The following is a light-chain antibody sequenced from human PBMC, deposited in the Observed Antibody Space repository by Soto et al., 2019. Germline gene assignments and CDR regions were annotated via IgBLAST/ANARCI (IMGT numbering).Light chain of an antibody. CDR3: MQALQTALS. CDR2: LGS. CDR1: QSLLHRNGYNS. Sequence: DIVLTQSPLSLPVTPGEPASISCRSSQSLLHRNGYNSLDWYLQKPGQSPQLLIYLGSNRASGVPDRFIGSGSGTDFTLKISRVEAEDVGIYCCMQALQTALSIGGGTKVELK. J-gene: IGKJ4*01. V-gene: IGKV2-28*01.